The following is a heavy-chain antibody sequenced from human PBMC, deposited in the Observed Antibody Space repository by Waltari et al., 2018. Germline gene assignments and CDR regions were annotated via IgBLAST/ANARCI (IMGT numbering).Heavy chain of an antibody. CDR3: ARDYQYANDC. V-gene: IGHV3-66*01. CDR2: IYTGGSA. J-gene: IGHJ4*02. CDR1: VFNVSTYY. Sequence: DVQLVESGGRLVQPGGSLSLSFAASVFNVSTYYITWVRQSPGNGLEWVSVIYTGGSAYHADSVKGRFTVSRDISKNTLYLHMDSLRADDTAVYYCARDYQYANDCWGQGTLVTVSS.